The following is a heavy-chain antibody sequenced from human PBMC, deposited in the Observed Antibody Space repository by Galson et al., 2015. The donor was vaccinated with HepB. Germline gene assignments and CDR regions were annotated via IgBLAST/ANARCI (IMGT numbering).Heavy chain of an antibody. CDR3: ARDRPSGPTDR. J-gene: IGHJ5*02. D-gene: IGHD3-10*01. Sequence: LRLSCAASGFIFSDYYMTWIRQAPGKGLEWVSYISGGGSYTKYADSVKGRFTISRDNAKNSLYLQMKSLRAEDTAVYYCARDRPSGPTDRWGQGTLVIVSS. V-gene: IGHV3-11*06. CDR2: ISGGGSYT. CDR1: GFIFSDYY.